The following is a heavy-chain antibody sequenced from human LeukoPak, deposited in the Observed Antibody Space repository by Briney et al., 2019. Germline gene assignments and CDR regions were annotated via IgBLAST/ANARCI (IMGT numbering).Heavy chain of an antibody. Sequence: PGGSLRLSCAASGIPLSTFIIHWVRQAPGKGLEWVAAISNDGRGKYYADSVKGRFSISRDNSKNTLHLQIDSLRVEDTAVYYCAREFHSSGYAGTFDYWGQGTLVTVSS. D-gene: IGHD3-22*01. CDR2: ISNDGRGK. CDR1: GIPLSTFI. V-gene: IGHV3-30*04. CDR3: AREFHSSGYAGTFDY. J-gene: IGHJ4*02.